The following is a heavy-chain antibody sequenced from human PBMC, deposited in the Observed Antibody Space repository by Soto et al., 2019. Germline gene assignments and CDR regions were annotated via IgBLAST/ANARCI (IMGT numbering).Heavy chain of an antibody. CDR3: AGFEAFDI. CDR1: GFTLSPYG. J-gene: IGHJ3*02. Sequence: EVQLVESGGGLVQPGGSLRLSCEASGFTLSPYGMNWVRQAPGKGLEWVSYISSSSTIIYYADSVKGRFTISRDNAKNSLYLQMNSLRADDTAVYYCAGFEAFDIWGQGTIVTVSS. CDR2: ISSSSTII. V-gene: IGHV3-48*01.